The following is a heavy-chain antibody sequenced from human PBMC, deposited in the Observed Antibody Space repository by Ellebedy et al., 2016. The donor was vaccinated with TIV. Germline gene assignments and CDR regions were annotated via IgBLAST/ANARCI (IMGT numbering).Heavy chain of an antibody. Sequence: GESLKISCKGSGYSFTSYWIGWVRQMPGKGLEWMGIIYPGDSDTRYSPSFQGQVTISADKSISTAYLQWSSLKASDTAMYYCARGGLLRYFDWLLLGDAFDIWGQGTMVTVSS. V-gene: IGHV5-51*01. CDR1: GYSFTSYW. CDR2: IYPGDSDT. J-gene: IGHJ3*02. D-gene: IGHD3-9*01. CDR3: ARGGLLRYFDWLLLGDAFDI.